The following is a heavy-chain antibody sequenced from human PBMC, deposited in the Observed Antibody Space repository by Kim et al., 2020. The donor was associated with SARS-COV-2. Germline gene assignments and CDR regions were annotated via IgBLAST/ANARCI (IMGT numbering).Heavy chain of an antibody. CDR2: INAGNGNT. V-gene: IGHV1-3*01. D-gene: IGHD2-2*01. CDR1: GYTFTSYA. J-gene: IGHJ6*02. Sequence: ASVKVSCKASGYTFTSYAMHWVRQAPGQRLEWMGWINAGNGNTKYSQKFQGRVTITRDTSASTAYMELSSLRSEDTAVYYCARVYCSSTSCYAGPDYYGMDVWGQGTTVTVSS. CDR3: ARVYCSSTSCYAGPDYYGMDV.